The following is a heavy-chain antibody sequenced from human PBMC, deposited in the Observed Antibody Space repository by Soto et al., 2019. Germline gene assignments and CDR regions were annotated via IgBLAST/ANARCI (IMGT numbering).Heavy chain of an antibody. CDR3: CKTTSFYFDNGALLFS. CDR1: RFTFSSYA. CDR2: VSGDGKST. Sequence: GGSLRLSCAASRFTFSSYAMHWVRQGPGKGLEWVAAVSGDGKSTYYADSANGRFPISRDNSRNTVSLLLTSLRVDDTALYYCCKTTSFYFDNGALLFSWGHGTLVTVPQ. V-gene: IGHV3-23*01. J-gene: IGHJ5*01. D-gene: IGHD3-22*01.